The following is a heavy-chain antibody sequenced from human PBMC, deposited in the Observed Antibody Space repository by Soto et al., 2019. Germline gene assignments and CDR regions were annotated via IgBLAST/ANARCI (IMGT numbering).Heavy chain of an antibody. CDR3: ARDRRLLEGLDY. Sequence: QMHLVESGGGVVQPGRSLTLSCVASGFTFTSYGIHWVRQAPGKGLEWVAVIWYDGSNKYYGDSVKGRFSISRDNSKNTVYLQMNSLRAEDTAVYYCARDRRLLEGLDYWGQGTLVSVSS. V-gene: IGHV3-33*01. CDR2: IWYDGSNK. CDR1: GFTFTSYG. J-gene: IGHJ4*02. D-gene: IGHD3-3*01.